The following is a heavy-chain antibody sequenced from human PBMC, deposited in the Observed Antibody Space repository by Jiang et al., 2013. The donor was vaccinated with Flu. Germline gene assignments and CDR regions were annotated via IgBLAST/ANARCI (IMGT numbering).Heavy chain of an antibody. CDR2: IYYGGNT. V-gene: IGHV4-59*01. Sequence: GPGLVKPSETLSLTCTVSGGSISSYHWSWIRQPPGRGLEWLAYIYYGGNTNYNPSLKSRLSISVDTSKNQFYLKVSAVTAADTAVYYCAGDTDGYSRLHNWFDPWGPGEPSVTVSS. CDR3: AGDTDGYSRLHNWFDP. CDR1: GGSISSYH. D-gene: IGHD5-12*01. J-gene: IGHJ5*02.